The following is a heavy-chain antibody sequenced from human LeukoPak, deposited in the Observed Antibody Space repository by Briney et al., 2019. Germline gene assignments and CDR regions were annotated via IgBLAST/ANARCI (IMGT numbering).Heavy chain of an antibody. Sequence: SVKVSCKASGGTFSSYAISWVRQAPGQGLEWMGGIIPIFGTANYAQKFQGRVTITADESTSTAYMELSSLRSEDTAVYYCAANLYYYDSSGYYFDYWGQGTLVTVSS. V-gene: IGHV1-69*13. CDR2: IIPIFGTA. J-gene: IGHJ4*02. D-gene: IGHD3-22*01. CDR3: AANLYYYDSSGYYFDY. CDR1: GGTFSSYA.